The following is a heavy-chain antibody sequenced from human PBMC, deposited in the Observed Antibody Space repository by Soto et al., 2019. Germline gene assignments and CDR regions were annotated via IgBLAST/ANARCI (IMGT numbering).Heavy chain of an antibody. CDR2: IYYSGST. V-gene: IGHV4-30-4*01. Sequence: SETLSLTCTVSGGSISSGDYYWSWIRQPPGKGLEWIGYIYYSGSTYYNPSLKSRVTISVDTSRNQFSLKLSSVTAADTAVYYCARDLRDYVWGSYRLPSNWFDPWGQGTLVTVSS. D-gene: IGHD3-16*02. CDR3: ARDLRDYVWGSYRLPSNWFDP. CDR1: GGSISSGDYY. J-gene: IGHJ5*02.